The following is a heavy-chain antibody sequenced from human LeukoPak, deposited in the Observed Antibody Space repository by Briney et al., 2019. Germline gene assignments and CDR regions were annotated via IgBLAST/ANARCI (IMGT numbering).Heavy chain of an antibody. CDR2: INPNSGGT. CDR3: ARAHWLYSSGWYEGY. CDR1: GYTFTGYY. V-gene: IGHV1-2*02. Sequence: GASVKVSCKASGYTFTGYYMHWVRQAPGQGLEWMGWINPNSGGTNYAQKFQGRVTMTRDTSISTAYMGLSRLRSDDTAVYYCARAHWLYSSGWYEGYWGQGTLVTVSS. J-gene: IGHJ4*02. D-gene: IGHD6-19*01.